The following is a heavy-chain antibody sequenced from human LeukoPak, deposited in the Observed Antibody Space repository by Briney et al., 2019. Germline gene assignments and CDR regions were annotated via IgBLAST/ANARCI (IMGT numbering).Heavy chain of an antibody. CDR3: ARVHRAFDY. J-gene: IGHJ4*02. CDR2: INFSGRT. CDR1: DDSISDHRYF. V-gene: IGHV4-39*07. Sequence: SETLSLTCAVSDDSISDHRYFWAWIRQPPGKGLEWIGSINFSGRTYYNPSLKSRLTMSIDTAKRQFSLRLTSVTAADTAVYYCARVHRAFDYWGQGTLVTVSS.